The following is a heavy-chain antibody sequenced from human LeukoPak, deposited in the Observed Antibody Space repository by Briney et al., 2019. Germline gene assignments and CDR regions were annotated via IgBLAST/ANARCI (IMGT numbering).Heavy chain of an antibody. Sequence: SETLSLTCAVYGGSISSYYWSWIRQPPGKGLEWIGYIYYSGSTNYNPSLKSRVTISVDTSKNQFSLKLSSVTAADTAVYYCARDGSVGYYGSGSYFDYWGQGTLVTVSS. D-gene: IGHD3-10*01. J-gene: IGHJ4*02. CDR2: IYYSGST. V-gene: IGHV4-59*01. CDR3: ARDGSVGYYGSGSYFDY. CDR1: GGSISSYY.